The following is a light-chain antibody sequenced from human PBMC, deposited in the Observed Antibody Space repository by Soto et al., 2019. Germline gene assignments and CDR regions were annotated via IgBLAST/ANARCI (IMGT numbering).Light chain of an antibody. J-gene: IGKJ1*01. V-gene: IGKV1-39*01. CDR2: AAS. CDR1: QSISNY. CDR3: QKSYSTPRT. Sequence: DIQMTQSPSSLSASVGDRVTITCRASQSISNYLNWYQQKPWKAPKLLMYAASSLQSGVPSRFSGSGAGTDFTLPISSLQPEDFATYYCQKSYSTPRTFGQGTTVESK.